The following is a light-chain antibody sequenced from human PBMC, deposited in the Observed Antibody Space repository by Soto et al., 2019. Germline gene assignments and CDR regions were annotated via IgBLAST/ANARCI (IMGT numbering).Light chain of an antibody. CDR1: QSFSSY. J-gene: IGKJ2*02. Sequence: EIVLTQSPGTLSLSPGERATLSCRTSQSFSSYLAWYQQKPGQAPRLLIYAASIRATGIPDRFSGSGAGTDFTLTVSRLEPEDCAVYYCQQYGSSPSTFGQGTKLEIK. CDR3: QQYGSSPST. CDR2: AAS. V-gene: IGKV3-20*01.